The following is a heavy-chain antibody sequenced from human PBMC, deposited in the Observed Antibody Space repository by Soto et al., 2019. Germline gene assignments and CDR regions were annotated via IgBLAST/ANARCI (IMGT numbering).Heavy chain of an antibody. Sequence: SVKVSCKASGGTFSSYAISWVRQAPGQGLEWMGGIIPIFGTANYAQKFQGRVTITADESTSTAYMELSSLRSEDTAVYYCARFLAYYYDSSGYYDGAFDIWGQGTMVTVSS. CDR1: GGTFSSYA. CDR2: IIPIFGTA. D-gene: IGHD3-22*01. V-gene: IGHV1-69*13. J-gene: IGHJ3*02. CDR3: ARFLAYYYDSSGYYDGAFDI.